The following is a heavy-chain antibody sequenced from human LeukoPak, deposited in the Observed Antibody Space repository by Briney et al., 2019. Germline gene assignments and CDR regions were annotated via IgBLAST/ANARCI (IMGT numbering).Heavy chain of an antibody. Sequence: GGSLRLSCAASGFTFRSYAMSWVRQAPGKGLEWVSFISDSGGSTYYTDFVKGRFAISRDNSKDTLYLQMNSLRAEDTALYYCAKDGRYGSGGYPDYWGQGTLVTVSS. CDR2: ISDSGGST. V-gene: IGHV3-23*01. CDR3: AKDGRYGSGGYPDY. D-gene: IGHD2-15*01. J-gene: IGHJ4*02. CDR1: GFTFRSYA.